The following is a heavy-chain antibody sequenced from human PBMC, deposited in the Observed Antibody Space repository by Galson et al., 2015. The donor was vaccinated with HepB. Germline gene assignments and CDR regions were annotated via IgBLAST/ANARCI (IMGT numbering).Heavy chain of an antibody. CDR2: INQDGSEK. V-gene: IGHV3-7*01. CDR3: ARVTRRDDH. Sequence: SLRLSCAASGFSFRDSWMNWVRQAPGKGLEWVANINQDGSEKYYIDSVKGRFTISRDNAKNSVYLQMNSLSVEDTAVYYCARVTRRDDHWGQGTLVTVSS. D-gene: IGHD4-11*01. J-gene: IGHJ4*02. CDR1: GFSFRDSW.